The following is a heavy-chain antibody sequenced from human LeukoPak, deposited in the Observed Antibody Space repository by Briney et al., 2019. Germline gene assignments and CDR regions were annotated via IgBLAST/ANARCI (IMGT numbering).Heavy chain of an antibody. J-gene: IGHJ4*02. Sequence: PSETLSLTCTVSGGSISSYYWSWIRQPPEKGLEWIGYIYYSGSTNYNPSLKSRVTISVDTSKNQFSLKLSSVTAADTAVYYCASLYCSSISCYADYWGQGTLVTVSS. CDR1: GGSISSYY. D-gene: IGHD2-2*01. V-gene: IGHV4-59*01. CDR3: ASLYCSSISCYADY. CDR2: IYYSGST.